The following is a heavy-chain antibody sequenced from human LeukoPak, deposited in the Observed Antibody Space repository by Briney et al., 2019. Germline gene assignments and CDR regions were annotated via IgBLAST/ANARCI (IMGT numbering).Heavy chain of an antibody. CDR1: GFTFSSYG. J-gene: IGHJ5*02. D-gene: IGHD3-22*01. Sequence: GGSLRLSCAASGFTFSSYGMHWVRQAPGKGLEWVAFIRYDGSNKYYADSVRGRFTISRDNSKNTLYLQMNSLRAEDTAVYYCAKDDTGYRYYYDSSGYYYESWGQGTLVTVSS. CDR3: AKDDTGYRYYYDSSGYYYES. CDR2: IRYDGSNK. V-gene: IGHV3-30*02.